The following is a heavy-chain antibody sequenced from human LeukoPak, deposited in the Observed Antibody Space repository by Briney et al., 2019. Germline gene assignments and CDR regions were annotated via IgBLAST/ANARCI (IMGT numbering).Heavy chain of an antibody. V-gene: IGHV1-69*05. CDR1: GGTFSSYA. D-gene: IGHD6-19*01. CDR3: ASQSEGAVAGYYFDY. Sequence: SVKVSCKASGGTFSSYAISWARQAPGQGLEWMGRIIPIFGTANYAQKFQGRVTITTDESTSTAYMELSSLRSEDTAVYYCASQSEGAVAGYYFDYWGREPWSPSPQ. J-gene: IGHJ4*02. CDR2: IIPIFGTA.